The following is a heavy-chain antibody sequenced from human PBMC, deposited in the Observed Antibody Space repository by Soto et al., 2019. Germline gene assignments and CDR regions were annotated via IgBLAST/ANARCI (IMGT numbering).Heavy chain of an antibody. D-gene: IGHD3-10*01. CDR3: AKAYYYGSGSSRRGRYGMDV. J-gene: IGHJ6*02. CDR1: GFTFSSNA. CDR2: ISGSGGST. Sequence: PGGSLRLSCAASGFTFSSNAMSWVRQAPGEGLEWVSAISGSGGSTYYADSVKGRFTISRDNSKNTLYLQMNSLRAEDTAVYYCAKAYYYGSGSSRRGRYGMDVWGQGTTVTVSS. V-gene: IGHV3-23*01.